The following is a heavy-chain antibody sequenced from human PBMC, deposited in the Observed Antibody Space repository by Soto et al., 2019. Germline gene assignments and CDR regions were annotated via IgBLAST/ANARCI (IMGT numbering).Heavy chain of an antibody. Sequence: GGSLRLSCAASGFTFSSYSMSWVRQAPGKGLEWVSVISGSGATTYYADSVRGRFTISRDNSKNKLYLQTTSLRVEDTAVYHCAKDDPYDYIWGAIDVWGQGTMVTVSS. CDR3: AKDDPYDYIWGAIDV. V-gene: IGHV3-23*01. CDR2: ISGSGATT. CDR1: GFTFSSYS. D-gene: IGHD3-16*01. J-gene: IGHJ3*01.